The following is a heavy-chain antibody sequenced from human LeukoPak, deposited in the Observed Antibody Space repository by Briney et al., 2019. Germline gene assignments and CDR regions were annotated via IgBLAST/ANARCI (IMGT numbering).Heavy chain of an antibody. CDR3: AREGDSSGWYMDFDY. D-gene: IGHD6-19*01. J-gene: IGHJ4*02. V-gene: IGHV1-2*02. CDR2: INPNSGGT. Sequence: ASVKVSCKASGYTFTGYYMHWVRQAPGQGLEWMGWINPNSGGTNYAQKFQGRVTMTRDTSISTVYMELSSLRSEDTAVYYCAREGDSSGWYMDFDYWGQGTLVTVSS. CDR1: GYTFTGYY.